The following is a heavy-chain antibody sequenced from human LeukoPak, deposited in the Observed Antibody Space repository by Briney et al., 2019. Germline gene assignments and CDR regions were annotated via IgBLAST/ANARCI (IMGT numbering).Heavy chain of an antibody. D-gene: IGHD4-17*01. CDR2: INHSGST. CDR1: GGSFSGYY. V-gene: IGHV4-34*01. Sequence: SETLSLTCAVYGGSFSGYYWSWIRQPPGKGLEWIGEINHSGSTNYNPSLKSRVTISVDTSKNQFSLKLSSVTAADTAVYYCARRRRTVTTHGPRGLKDWFDPWGQGTLVTVSS. J-gene: IGHJ5*02. CDR3: ARRRRTVTTHGPRGLKDWFDP.